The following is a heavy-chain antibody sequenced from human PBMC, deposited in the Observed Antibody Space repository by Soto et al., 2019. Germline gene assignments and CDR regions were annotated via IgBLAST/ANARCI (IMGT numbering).Heavy chain of an antibody. D-gene: IGHD3-16*01. Sequence: SGGSLRLSCAASGFTFSSDAMHWVRQAPGKGLAWVAVISYHGNDKYYADSVKGRFTISRENSKNTLYLEMNSLRADDTAVYYCARSRFYYHANDYLDSWGQGTLVTVSS. J-gene: IGHJ4*02. CDR1: GFTFSSDA. CDR2: ISYHGNDK. V-gene: IGHV3-30-3*01. CDR3: ARSRFYYHANDYLDS.